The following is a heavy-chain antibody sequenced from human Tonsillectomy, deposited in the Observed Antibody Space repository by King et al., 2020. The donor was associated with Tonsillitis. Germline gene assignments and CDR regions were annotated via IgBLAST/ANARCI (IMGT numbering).Heavy chain of an antibody. CDR1: GFTFSSYG. V-gene: IGHV3-23*04. Sequence: VQLVESGGGLVQPGGSLRLSCAASGFTFSSYGMSWVRQAPGKGLEWVSGTSGSGDNTYYADSVKGRFTISRDSSKNTLYLQMNSLRAEDTAVYYCAKDDYRSSWSSNYYLDYWGQGTLVIVSS. J-gene: IGHJ4*02. D-gene: IGHD6-13*01. CDR3: AKDDYRSSWSSNYYLDY. CDR2: TSGSGDNT.